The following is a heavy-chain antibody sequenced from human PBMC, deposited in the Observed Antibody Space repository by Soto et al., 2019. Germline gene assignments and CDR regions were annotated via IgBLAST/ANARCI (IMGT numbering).Heavy chain of an antibody. CDR3: AKGYYDSSGYYESFDY. Sequence: EVQLLESGGGLVQPGGSLRLSCAASGFTFSSYAMSWVRQAPGKGLEWVSAISGSGGSTYYADSVKGRFTISRDNSKNTLDLQMNSLRAEDTAVYYCAKGYYDSSGYYESFDYWGQGTLVTVSS. D-gene: IGHD3-22*01. CDR1: GFTFSSYA. J-gene: IGHJ4*02. CDR2: ISGSGGST. V-gene: IGHV3-23*01.